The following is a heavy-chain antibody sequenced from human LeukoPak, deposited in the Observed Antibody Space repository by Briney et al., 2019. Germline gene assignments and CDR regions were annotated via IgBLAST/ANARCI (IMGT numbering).Heavy chain of an antibody. Sequence: PGGPLRLSCAASGFTFSSYAMSWVRQAPGKGLEWVSGISGSGGSTYYADSVKGRFTTSRDKSKNTLYLQMNSLRAEDTAIYYCAKGSTAMGILDYWGQGTLVTVSS. V-gene: IGHV3-23*01. J-gene: IGHJ4*02. CDR2: ISGSGGST. D-gene: IGHD5-18*01. CDR3: AKGSTAMGILDY. CDR1: GFTFSSYA.